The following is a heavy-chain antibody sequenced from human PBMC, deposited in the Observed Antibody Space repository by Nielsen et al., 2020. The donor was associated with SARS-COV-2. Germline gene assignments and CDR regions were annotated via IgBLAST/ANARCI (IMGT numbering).Heavy chain of an antibody. CDR1: GYTFTFYA. CDR2: INAGDGNT. J-gene: IGHJ2*01. D-gene: IGHD2-21*02. CDR3: ARPTVMTDWYFDL. Sequence: ASVKVSCKASGYTFTFYAIHWVRQAPGHRPEWMGWINAGDGNTKYSQKFQGRVTITRDTSASTAYMELSSLRSEDTAVYYCARPTVMTDWYFDLWGRGTLVTVSS. V-gene: IGHV1-3*01.